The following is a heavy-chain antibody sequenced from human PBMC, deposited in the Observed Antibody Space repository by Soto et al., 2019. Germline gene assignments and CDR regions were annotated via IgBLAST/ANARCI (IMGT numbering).Heavy chain of an antibody. V-gene: IGHV1-69*08. CDR1: GGTFSSYT. Sequence: QVQLGQSGAEVKKPGSPVKVSCKASGGTFSSYTISWVRQAPGQGLEWMGRIIPTLGIANYAQKIQGRVTITADKSTSTAYMELSSLRSEDTAVYYCARDSRGESTTGNDFFDYWGQGTLVTVSS. CDR3: ARDSRGESTTGNDFFDY. CDR2: IIPTLGIA. J-gene: IGHJ4*02. D-gene: IGHD1-1*01.